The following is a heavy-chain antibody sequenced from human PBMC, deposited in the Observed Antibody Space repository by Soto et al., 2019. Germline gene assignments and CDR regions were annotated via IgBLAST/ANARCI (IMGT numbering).Heavy chain of an antibody. CDR2: INHSGST. Sequence: SEPLSLTCAVYGGSFSGYYWSWIRQPPGKGLEWIGEINHSGSTNYNPSLKSRVTISVDTSKNQFSLKLSSVTAADTAVYYCARYRGYSSSWYWFDPWGQGTLVTVSS. J-gene: IGHJ5*02. CDR1: GGSFSGYY. D-gene: IGHD6-13*01. CDR3: ARYRGYSSSWYWFDP. V-gene: IGHV4-34*01.